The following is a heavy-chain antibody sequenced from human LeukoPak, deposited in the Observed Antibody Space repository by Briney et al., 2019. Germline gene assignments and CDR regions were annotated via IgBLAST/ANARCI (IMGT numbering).Heavy chain of an antibody. CDR2: ISWNSGSI. CDR1: GFTFDDYA. V-gene: IGHV3-9*01. Sequence: PGGSLRLSCAASGFTFDDYAMHWARQAPGKGLEWVSGISWNSGSIGYADSVKGRFTISRDNAKTSLYLQMNSLRAEDTALYYCAKSDWFDPWGQGTLVTVSS. CDR3: AKSDWFDP. J-gene: IGHJ5*02.